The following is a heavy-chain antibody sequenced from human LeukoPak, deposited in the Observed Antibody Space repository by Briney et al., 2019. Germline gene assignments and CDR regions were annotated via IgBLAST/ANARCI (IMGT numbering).Heavy chain of an antibody. CDR1: GGSISSGGYS. CDR2: IYYSGST. CDR3: ARDINYYDSSGYYWFDP. Sequence: PSQTLSLTCAVSGGSISSGGYSWSWIRQPPGKGLEWIGYIYYSGSTYYNPSLKSRVTISVDTSKNQFSLKLSSVTAADTAVYYCARDINYYDSSGYYWFDPWGQGTLVTVSS. V-gene: IGHV4-30-4*07. J-gene: IGHJ5*02. D-gene: IGHD3-22*01.